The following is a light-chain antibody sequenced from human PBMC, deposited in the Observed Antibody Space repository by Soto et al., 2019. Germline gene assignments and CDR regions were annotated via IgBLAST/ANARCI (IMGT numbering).Light chain of an antibody. J-gene: IGKJ5*01. CDR2: KAS. CDR3: QQYNSYST. CDR1: QSISSW. Sequence: DIQMTQPPSTLSASVGDRVTITCRASQSISSWLAWYQQKPGKAPNLLIYKASSLESGVPSRFSGSGSGTEFTLTISSLQPDDFATYYCQQYNSYSTFGQGTRLEIK. V-gene: IGKV1-5*03.